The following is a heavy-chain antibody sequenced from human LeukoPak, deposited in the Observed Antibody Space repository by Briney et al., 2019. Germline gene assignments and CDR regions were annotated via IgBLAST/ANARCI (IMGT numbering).Heavy chain of an antibody. V-gene: IGHV3-30*18. Sequence: GGSLRLSCAASGFTFSSYGMHWVRQAPGKGLEWVAVISYDGSNKYYADSVKGRFTISRDNSKNTLYLQMNSLRAEDTAVYYCAKDGPNCSGGSCQPSRFDYWGQGTLVTVSS. CDR2: ISYDGSNK. CDR1: GFTFSSYG. J-gene: IGHJ4*02. CDR3: AKDGPNCSGGSCQPSRFDY. D-gene: IGHD2-15*01.